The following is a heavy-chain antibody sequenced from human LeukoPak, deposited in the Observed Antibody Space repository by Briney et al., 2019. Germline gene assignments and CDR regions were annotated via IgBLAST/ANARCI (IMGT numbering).Heavy chain of an antibody. Sequence: PSETLSLTCTVSGGSISTYFWSWIRQPPGKGLEWIGYIYYSGTTNYNPSLKSRVTISVDTSKNQFSLKLSSVTAADTAVYYCARGVYIAAAQYGYWGQGTLVTVSS. J-gene: IGHJ4*02. V-gene: IGHV4-59*01. CDR2: IYYSGTT. CDR1: GGSISTYF. D-gene: IGHD6-13*01. CDR3: ARGVYIAAAQYGY.